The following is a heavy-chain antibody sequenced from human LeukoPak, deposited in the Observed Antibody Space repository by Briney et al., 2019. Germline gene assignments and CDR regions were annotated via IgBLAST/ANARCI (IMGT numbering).Heavy chain of an antibody. V-gene: IGHV3-21*01. CDR2: ISSSSYI. CDR1: GFTFSSYS. J-gene: IGHJ5*02. D-gene: IGHD5-18*01. Sequence: RSGGSLRLSCAASGFTFSSYSMNWVRQAPGKGLEWVSSISSSSYIYYADSVKGRFTISRDNAKNSLYLQMNSLRAEDTAVYYCARGHRGYSYGYFEWFDPWGQGTLVTVSS. CDR3: ARGHRGYSYGYFEWFDP.